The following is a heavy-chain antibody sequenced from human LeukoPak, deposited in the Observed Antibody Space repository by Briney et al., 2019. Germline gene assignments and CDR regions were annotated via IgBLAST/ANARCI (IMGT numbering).Heavy chain of an antibody. V-gene: IGHV4-39*07. J-gene: IGHJ6*03. CDR3: ASLEFLEPEPLSYYYYYMDV. Sequence: PSETLSLTCTVSGDSISSSTYYWGWIRQPPGKGLEWIGEINHSGSTNYNPSLKSRVTISVDTSKNQFSLKLSSVTAADTAVYYCASLEFLEPEPLSYYYYYMDVWGKGTTVTVSS. D-gene: IGHD3-3*01. CDR2: INHSGST. CDR1: GDSISSSTYY.